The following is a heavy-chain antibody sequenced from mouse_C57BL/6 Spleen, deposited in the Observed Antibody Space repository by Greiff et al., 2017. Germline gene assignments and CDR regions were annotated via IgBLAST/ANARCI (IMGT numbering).Heavy chain of an antibody. V-gene: IGHV1-82*01. J-gene: IGHJ3*01. D-gene: IGHD1-1*01. CDR3: ASYYGRSPWFAY. CDR1: GYAFSSSW. Sequence: VQLQQSGPELVKPGASVKISCKASGYAFSSSWMNWVKQRPGKGLEWIGRIYPGDGDTNYNGKFKGKATLTADKSSSPAYMQLRSLPSEDSAVDFCASYYGRSPWFAYWGQGTLVTVSA. CDR2: IYPGDGDT.